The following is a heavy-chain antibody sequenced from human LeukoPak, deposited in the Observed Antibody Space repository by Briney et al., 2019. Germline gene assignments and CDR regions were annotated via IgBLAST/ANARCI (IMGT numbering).Heavy chain of an antibody. V-gene: IGHV3-48*02. Sequence: GGSLRLSCAASGFTFSSYAMNWVRQAPGKGLEWVSYISSSTRTIYYADSVKGRFTISRDNARNSLYLQMNSLRDEDTAVYYCARDYDDYGGYFDYWGQGTLVTVSS. CDR2: ISSSTRTI. CDR1: GFTFSSYA. D-gene: IGHD4-17*01. J-gene: IGHJ4*02. CDR3: ARDYDDYGGYFDY.